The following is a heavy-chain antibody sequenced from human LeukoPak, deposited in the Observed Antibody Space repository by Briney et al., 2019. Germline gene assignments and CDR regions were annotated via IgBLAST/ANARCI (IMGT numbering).Heavy chain of an antibody. V-gene: IGHV1-69*04. CDR3: ARSTYYYDSSGYYPY. CDR1: GGTXSSYA. J-gene: IGHJ4*02. D-gene: IGHD3-22*01. CDR2: IIPILGIA. Sequence: SVKVSCKASGGTXSSYAISWVRQAPGQGLEWMGRIIPILGIANYAQKFQGRVTITADKSTSTAYMELSSLRSEDTAVYYCARSTYYYDSSGYYPYWGQGTLVTVSS.